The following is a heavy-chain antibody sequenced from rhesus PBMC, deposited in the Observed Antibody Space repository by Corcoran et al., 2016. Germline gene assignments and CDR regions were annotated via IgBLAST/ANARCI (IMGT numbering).Heavy chain of an antibody. CDR2: ISGSSGST. CDR1: GGSFSGYY. J-gene: IGHJ6*01. V-gene: IGHV4-165*01. CDR3: ARDRAAAGYGLDS. Sequence: QVQLQQWGEGLVKPSETLSLTCAVSGGSFSGYYWGWIRQPPGKGLEWIGYISGSSGSTDYNPSLKSRVTNSTDRSKNQFSRKVSSVTAADTAVYYCARDRAAAGYGLDSWGQGVVVTVSS. D-gene: IGHD6-31*01.